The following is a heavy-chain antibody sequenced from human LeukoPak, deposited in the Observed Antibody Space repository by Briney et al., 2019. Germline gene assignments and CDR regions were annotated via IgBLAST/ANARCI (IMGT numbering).Heavy chain of an antibody. CDR1: GGSISSSY. CDR3: AATTTVTYRYYYYGMDV. Sequence: SETLSLTCTVSGGSISSSYWGWIRQPPGKGLEWIGDIYNSGSTNYNPSLKSRVTISVDTSKNQFSLKLSSVTAADTAVYYCAATTTVTYRYYYYGMDVWGQGTTVTVSS. D-gene: IGHD4-17*01. CDR2: IYNSGST. V-gene: IGHV4-59*12. J-gene: IGHJ6*02.